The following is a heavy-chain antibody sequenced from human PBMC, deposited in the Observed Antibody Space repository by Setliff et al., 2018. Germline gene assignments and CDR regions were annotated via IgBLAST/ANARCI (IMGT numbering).Heavy chain of an antibody. V-gene: IGHV7-4-1*02. CDR2: INTNTGNP. Sequence: ASVKVSCKASGYSFSSYAMNWVRQAPGQGLEWMGWINTNTGNPTYAQDFTGRFVFSLDTSVSTAYLQISSLKAEDTAVYYCARERGDIVTTTSYYYHLDVWGKGTTVTVSS. D-gene: IGHD5-12*01. CDR3: ARERGDIVTTTSYYYHLDV. J-gene: IGHJ6*03. CDR1: GYSFSSYA.